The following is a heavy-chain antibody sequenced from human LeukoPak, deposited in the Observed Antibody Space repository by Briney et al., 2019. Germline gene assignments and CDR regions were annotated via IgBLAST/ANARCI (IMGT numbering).Heavy chain of an antibody. CDR1: GFTVSSNS. CDR2: IYSDNT. Sequence: GGSLRLSCTVSGFTVSSNSMSWVRQAPGKGLEWVSFIYSDNTHYSDSVKGRFTISRDNSKNTLYLQMNSLRAEDTAVYYCARGTPYGSGSYPFDYWGQGILVTVSS. V-gene: IGHV3-53*01. J-gene: IGHJ4*02. CDR3: ARGTPYGSGSYPFDY. D-gene: IGHD3-10*01.